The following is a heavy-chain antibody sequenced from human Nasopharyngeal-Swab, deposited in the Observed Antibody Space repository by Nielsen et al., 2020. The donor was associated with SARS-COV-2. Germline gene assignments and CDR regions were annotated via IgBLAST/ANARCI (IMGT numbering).Heavy chain of an antibody. CDR2: ISWNSGSI. J-gene: IGHJ3*02. V-gene: IGHV3-9*01. D-gene: IGHD3-22*01. CDR1: GFTFDDYA. CDR3: ARGGGSGYSDDAFDI. Sequence: GGSLRLSCAASGFTFDDYAMHWVRQAPGKGLEWVSGISWNSGSIGYADSVKGRFTISRDNARNSLYLQMNSLRAEDTALYYCARGGGSGYSDDAFDIWGQGTTVTVSS.